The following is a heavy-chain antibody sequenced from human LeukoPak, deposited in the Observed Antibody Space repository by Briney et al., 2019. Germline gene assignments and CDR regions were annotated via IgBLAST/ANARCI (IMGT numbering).Heavy chain of an antibody. CDR1: GLAFSSYS. D-gene: IGHD3-3*01. Sequence: PGRSLRLSCVASGLAFSSYSMHWVRQAPGKGLEWVGVISYDGSDEYYTDSVKGRFTISRDNSKNTVYLQMNSLRADDTAVYYCARDSTPEWFDIHWGQGTLVTVS. V-gene: IGHV3-30*04. J-gene: IGHJ4*02. CDR3: ARDSTPEWFDIH. CDR2: ISYDGSDE.